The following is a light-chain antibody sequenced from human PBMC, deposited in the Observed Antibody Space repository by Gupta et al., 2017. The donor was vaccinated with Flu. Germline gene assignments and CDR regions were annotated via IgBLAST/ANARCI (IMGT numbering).Light chain of an antibody. Sequence: EIVMTQSPATLSVSPGERATLSCRASQSVSSNLAWYQQKPGQAPRLLIYDASTRDTGIPARFSGSGFGTEFTLTISSRQSEDFAVYYCQQDNNWPPWTFGQGTKVEIK. J-gene: IGKJ1*01. CDR2: DAS. CDR1: QSVSSN. CDR3: QQDNNWPPWT. V-gene: IGKV3-15*01.